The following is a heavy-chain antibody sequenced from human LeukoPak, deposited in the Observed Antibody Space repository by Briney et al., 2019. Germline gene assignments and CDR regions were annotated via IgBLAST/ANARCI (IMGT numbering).Heavy chain of an antibody. J-gene: IGHJ4*02. Sequence: GASVKVSCKASGYTFTSYSLKWVRQAPGQGLEWMGWINTNSGNPTYAQGFTGRFVFSLDTSVSTAYLQISSLKAEDTAVYYCASPMDNTVTTGFDYWGQGTLVTVSS. CDR1: GYTFTSYS. D-gene: IGHD4-17*01. CDR2: INTNSGNP. CDR3: ASPMDNTVTTGFDY. V-gene: IGHV7-4-1*02.